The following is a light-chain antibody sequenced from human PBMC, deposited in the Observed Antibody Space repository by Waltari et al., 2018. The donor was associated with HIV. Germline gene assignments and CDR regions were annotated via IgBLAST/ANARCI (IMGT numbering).Light chain of an antibody. V-gene: IGKV3-20*01. CDR2: GAS. J-gene: IGKJ5*01. CDR3: QQYGGSPPVT. CDR1: QSVSSTY. Sequence: ENVLTQSPGTLSLSPGERATLSCRASQSVSSTYLAWYQQKPGQAPRLLIYGASSRATGIPDRFSGSGSGTDFTLTINRLEPEDFAVYYCQQYGGSPPVTFGQGTRLEIK.